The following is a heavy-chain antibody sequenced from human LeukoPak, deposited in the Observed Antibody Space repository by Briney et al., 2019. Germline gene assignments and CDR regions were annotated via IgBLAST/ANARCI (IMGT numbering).Heavy chain of an antibody. D-gene: IGHD2-2*01. J-gene: IGHJ5*02. V-gene: IGHV4-39*07. CDR2: IYYSGST. CDR1: GGSINRSSYY. Sequence: PSETLSLTCTVSGGSINRSSYYWGWIRQPPGKGLEWIGSIYYSGSTYYNPSLKSRVTISVDTSKNQFSLKLSSVTAADTAVYYCARGTSRYQLAYNWFDPWGQGTLVTVSS. CDR3: ARGTSRYQLAYNWFDP.